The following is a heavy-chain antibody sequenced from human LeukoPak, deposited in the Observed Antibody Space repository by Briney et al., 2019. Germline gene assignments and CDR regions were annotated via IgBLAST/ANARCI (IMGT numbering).Heavy chain of an antibody. CDR3: AKDLEDGDYGGYFDY. CDR1: GGSISSYY. CDR2: ISGSGGST. V-gene: IGHV3-23*01. D-gene: IGHD4-17*01. J-gene: IGHJ4*02. Sequence: ETLSLTCTVSGGSISSYYWSWIRQAPGKGLEWVSAISGSGGSTYYADSVKGRFTISRDNSKNTLYLQMNSLRAEDTAVYYCAKDLEDGDYGGYFDYWGQGTLVTVSS.